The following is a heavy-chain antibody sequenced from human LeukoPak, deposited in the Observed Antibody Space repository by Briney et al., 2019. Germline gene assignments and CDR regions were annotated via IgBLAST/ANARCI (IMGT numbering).Heavy chain of an antibody. CDR2: NDSGSN. Sequence: NDSGSNNSNSSLRSRVAISLDTSKNQFSLRLTSVTAADTAVYYCARGQYCSTTTCYSARWYFDFWGQGTLVTVSS. V-gene: IGHV4-34*01. CDR3: ARGQYCSTTTCYSARWYFDF. J-gene: IGHJ4*02. D-gene: IGHD2-2*01.